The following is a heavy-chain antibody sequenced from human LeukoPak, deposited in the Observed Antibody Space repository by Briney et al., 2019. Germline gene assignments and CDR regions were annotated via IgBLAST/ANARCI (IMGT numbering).Heavy chain of an antibody. V-gene: IGHV5-51*01. J-gene: IGHJ3*02. D-gene: IGHD1-14*01. Sequence: GEPLKISCKGSGYSFTNYWIGWVRQMPGKGLEWMGIIYPGDSDTRYSPSFQGQVTISADKFITTAYLQWSSLKASDTALYYCARLHNAYSDAFGIWGQGTMVTVSS. CDR3: ARLHNAYSDAFGI. CDR1: GYSFTNYW. CDR2: IYPGDSDT.